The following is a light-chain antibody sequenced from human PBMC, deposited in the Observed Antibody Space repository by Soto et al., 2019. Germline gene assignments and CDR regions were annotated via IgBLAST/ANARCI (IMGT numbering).Light chain of an antibody. V-gene: IGKV3-20*01. Sequence: EIVLTQSPGTLSLSPGERATLSCRASQSVSSSYLAWYQQKPGQAPRLLIYGASSRATGIPDRFSGSGSGTDFILTISRLESEDSAVYYCQQYGSSPPTFGPGTKVDIK. J-gene: IGKJ3*01. CDR1: QSVSSSY. CDR2: GAS. CDR3: QQYGSSPPT.